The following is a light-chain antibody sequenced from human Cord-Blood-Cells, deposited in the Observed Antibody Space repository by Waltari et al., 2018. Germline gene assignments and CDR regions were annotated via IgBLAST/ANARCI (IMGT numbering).Light chain of an antibody. CDR1: QSVSSY. J-gene: IGKJ2*01. V-gene: IGKV3-11*01. CDR3: QQRSNWPPYT. Sequence: EIVLTQSPAPLSLPPGERANLSCRASQSVSSYLAWYQQKPGQAPRLLIYDASNRATGIPARFSGSGSGTDFTLTISSLEPEDFAVYYCQQRSNWPPYTFGQGTKLEIK. CDR2: DAS.